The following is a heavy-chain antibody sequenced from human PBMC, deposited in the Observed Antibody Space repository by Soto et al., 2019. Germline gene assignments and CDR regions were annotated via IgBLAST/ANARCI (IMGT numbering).Heavy chain of an antibody. CDR1: GGSFISNNW. V-gene: IGHV4-4*02. CDR3: ASRDPGTSVDY. D-gene: IGHD1-7*01. J-gene: IGHJ4*02. CDR2: IYRTGST. Sequence: SETLSLTCAFSGGSFISNNWLTWVRQPPGQGLEWIGEIYRTGSTNYNPSLKSRVTISLDRSENQFSLKVTSLTAADTAVYYCASRDPGTSVDYWGQGTLVTVSS.